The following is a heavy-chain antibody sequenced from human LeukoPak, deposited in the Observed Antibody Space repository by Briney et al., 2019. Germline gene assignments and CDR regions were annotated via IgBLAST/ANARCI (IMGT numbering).Heavy chain of an antibody. V-gene: IGHV3-74*01. CDR3: ARDRGVTTRPRGYFDS. CDR2: INTDGSTT. Sequence: AGGSLRLSCAASGFRFSSYWMHWVRQAPGKGLVWVSRINTDGSTTSYADSVKGRFTISRDNAENSLYLQMNSLRDEDTAVYYCARDRGVTTRPRGYFDSWGQGTLVTVSS. J-gene: IGHJ4*03. D-gene: IGHD1-1*01. CDR1: GFRFSSYW.